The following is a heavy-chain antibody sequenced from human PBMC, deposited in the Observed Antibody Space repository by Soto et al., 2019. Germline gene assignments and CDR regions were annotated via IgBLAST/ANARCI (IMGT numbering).Heavy chain of an antibody. V-gene: IGHV3-72*01. Sequence: EVQLVESGGGLVQPGGSLRLSCAASGLIFSDYHMDWVRQAPGKGLEWVGRIRRKANSYTTEYAASVKGRFTSSRDDSKKPLYLQMNSLKSEDTAVYYCAMLGGWSGGSSGMDVWGQGTTVTVSS. D-gene: IGHD6-19*01. CDR1: GLIFSDYH. J-gene: IGHJ6*02. CDR3: AMLGGWSGGSSGMDV. CDR2: IRRKANSYTT.